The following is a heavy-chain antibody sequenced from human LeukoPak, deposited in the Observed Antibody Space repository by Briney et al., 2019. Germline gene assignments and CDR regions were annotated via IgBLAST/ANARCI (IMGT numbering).Heavy chain of an antibody. D-gene: IGHD3-10*01. Sequence: GGSLRLSCAASGLTGSHNYVSWVRQAPGKGLEWVSVIYSGGSTYYADSVKGRFTISRDNAKNSLYLQMNSLRAEDTAVYYCARSRGVRDWGQGTLVTVSS. V-gene: IGHV3-53*01. CDR3: ARSRGVRD. CDR2: IYSGGST. J-gene: IGHJ4*02. CDR1: GLTGSHNY.